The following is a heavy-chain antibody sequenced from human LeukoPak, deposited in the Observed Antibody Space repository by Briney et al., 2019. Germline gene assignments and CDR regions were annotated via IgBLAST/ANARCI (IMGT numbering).Heavy chain of an antibody. CDR3: ASTVATYCGGDCYRPSDAFDI. CDR1: GYNFVGYY. J-gene: IGHJ3*02. V-gene: IGHV1-2*06. D-gene: IGHD2-21*02. CDR2: INPRDGET. Sequence: ASVKVSCKGSGYNFVGYYIHWVRQVPGQGLEWMGRINPRDGETSFAQKFQGRVTMTRDTSISTAYMELSRLRSDDTAVYYCASTVATYCGGDCYRPSDAFDIWGQGTMVTVSS.